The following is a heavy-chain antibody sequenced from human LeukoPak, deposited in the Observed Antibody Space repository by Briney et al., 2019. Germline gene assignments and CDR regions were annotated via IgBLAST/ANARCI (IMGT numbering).Heavy chain of an antibody. CDR2: ISGSGDTT. J-gene: IGHJ4*02. CDR3: ATLPYYYDSSGSYYFDY. CDR1: GFIFSNYA. D-gene: IGHD3-22*01. V-gene: IGHV3-23*01. Sequence: GGSLRLSCATSGFIFSNYAVNWVRQAPGKGLEWVSIISGSGDTTYYADSVKGRFTISRDNSKNTLYLQMNSLRVEDTAVYYCATLPYYYDSSGSYYFDYWGQGTLVTVSS.